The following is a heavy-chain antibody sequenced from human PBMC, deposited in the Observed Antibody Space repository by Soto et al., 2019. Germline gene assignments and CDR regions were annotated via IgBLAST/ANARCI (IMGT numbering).Heavy chain of an antibody. CDR1: GYTFTSYG. V-gene: IGHV1-18*04. CDR2: ISAYNGNT. CDR3: ARGRYSSSWYSYYYYGMDV. J-gene: IGHJ6*02. D-gene: IGHD6-13*01. Sequence: ASVKVSCKASGYTFTSYGISWVRQAPGQGLEWMGWISAYNGNTNYAQKLQGRVTMTTDTSTSKAYMELRSLRSDDTAVYYCARGRYSSSWYSYYYYGMDVWGQGTTVTVSS.